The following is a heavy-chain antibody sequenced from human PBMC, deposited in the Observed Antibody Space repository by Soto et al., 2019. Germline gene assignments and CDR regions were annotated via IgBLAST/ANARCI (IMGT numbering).Heavy chain of an antibody. V-gene: IGHV4-30-4*01. CDR2: IYDTWTT. Sequence: QVQLQEAGPGLVRPSQTLSLTYTVAGGSMSENDYYWSWLRQSPGQGLQWIGYIYDTWTTSYSPSLKSRVTMSADTSTNQFSLKLTSVTAADTALYFCARGIVRGGFDIWGQGTLVTVSS. J-gene: IGHJ3*02. CDR3: ARGIVRGGFDI. D-gene: IGHD3-10*02. CDR1: GGSMSENDYY.